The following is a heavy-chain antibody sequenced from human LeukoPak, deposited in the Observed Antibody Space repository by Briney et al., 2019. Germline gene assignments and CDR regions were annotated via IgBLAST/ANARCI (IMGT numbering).Heavy chain of an antibody. CDR2: ISYDGSSK. V-gene: IGHV3-30*03. J-gene: IGHJ4*02. D-gene: IGHD6-13*01. Sequence: PGGSLRLSCAASGFTFSSYAMHRVRQAPGKGLESVALISYDGSSKSYADSVKGRFTISRDNSKNTLYLQMNSLRAEDTAVYYCARGDNRIAAAGIANYWGQGTLVTVSS. CDR1: GFTFSSYA. CDR3: ARGDNRIAAAGIANY.